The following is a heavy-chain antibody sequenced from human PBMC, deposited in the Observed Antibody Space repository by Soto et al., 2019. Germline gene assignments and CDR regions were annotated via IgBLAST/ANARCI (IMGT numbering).Heavy chain of an antibody. V-gene: IGHV3-48*03. CDR3: ARDLGIVAAGAWVRSFDY. CDR2: IDSSGRAI. D-gene: IGHD6-13*01. CDR1: GFTFSSYE. Sequence: SCAVSGFTFSSYEMNWVRQAPGKGLEWVSYIDSSGRAIYYADSVKGRFTISRDNAKNSLYLQMNSLRVDDTAIYYCARDLGIVAAGAWVRSFDYWGQGTLVTVSS. J-gene: IGHJ4*02.